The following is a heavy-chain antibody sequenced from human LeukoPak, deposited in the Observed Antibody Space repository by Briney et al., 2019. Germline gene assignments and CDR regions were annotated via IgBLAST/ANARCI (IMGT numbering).Heavy chain of an antibody. CDR2: INHSGST. CDR1: GYSISSGHY. Sequence: KTSETLSLTCTVSGYSISSGHYWTWIRQPPGKGLEWIGEINHSGSTNYNPSLKSRVTISVDTSKNQFSLKLSSVTAADTAVYYCARGSYSSSWTEYFDYWGQGTLVTVSS. J-gene: IGHJ4*02. D-gene: IGHD6-13*01. V-gene: IGHV4-38-2*02. CDR3: ARGSYSSSWTEYFDY.